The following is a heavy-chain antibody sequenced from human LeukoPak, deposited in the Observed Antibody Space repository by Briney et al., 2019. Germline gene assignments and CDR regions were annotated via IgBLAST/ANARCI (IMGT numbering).Heavy chain of an antibody. D-gene: IGHD3-22*01. V-gene: IGHV4-59*01. J-gene: IGHJ4*02. CDR2: IYYSGGT. Sequence: SETLSLTCTFPGGSISSYYWSWIRQPPGKGLEWSGFIYYSGGTNYNPSLKSRVPISVKTSKNQFYLKLSSGTAADTAVYFCERVTGYMIEDYFDYWGQGTLVTVSS. CDR3: ERVTGYMIEDYFDY. CDR1: GGSISSYY.